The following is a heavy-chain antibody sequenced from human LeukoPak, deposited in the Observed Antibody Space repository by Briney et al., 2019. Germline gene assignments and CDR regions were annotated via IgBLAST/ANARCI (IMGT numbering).Heavy chain of an antibody. Sequence: SVKVSCKASGGTFSSYAISWVRQAPGQGLGWMGGIIPIFGTANYAQKFQGRVTITADESTSTAYMELSSLRSEDTAVYYCARSGTETTVVTYFDYWGQGTLVTVSS. CDR2: IIPIFGTA. CDR1: GGTFSSYA. D-gene: IGHD4-23*01. J-gene: IGHJ4*02. CDR3: ARSGTETTVVTYFDY. V-gene: IGHV1-69*13.